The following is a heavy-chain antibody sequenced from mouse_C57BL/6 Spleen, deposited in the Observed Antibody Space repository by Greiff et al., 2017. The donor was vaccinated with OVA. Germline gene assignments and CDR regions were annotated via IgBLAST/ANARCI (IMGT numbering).Heavy chain of an antibody. D-gene: IGHD4-1*01. V-gene: IGHV1-77*01. CDR1: GYTSTDYY. CDR3: ARTGTRDYFDY. Sequence: QVQLQQSGAELVKPGASVKISCKASGYTSTDYYINWVKQRPGQGLEWIGKIGPGSGGTYYNEKFKGKATLTADKSSSTAYMQLSSLTSEDSAVSACARTGTRDYFDYWGQGTTLTVSS. CDR2: IGPGSGGT. J-gene: IGHJ2*01.